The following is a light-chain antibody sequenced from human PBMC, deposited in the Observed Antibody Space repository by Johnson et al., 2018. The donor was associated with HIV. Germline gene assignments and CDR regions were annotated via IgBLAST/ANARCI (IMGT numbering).Light chain of an antibody. CDR3: GTWDSSLSVYV. CDR2: ENN. V-gene: IGLV1-51*02. J-gene: IGLJ1*01. CDR1: SSNIGNNY. Sequence: QPVLTQPPSVSAAPGQNITISCSGGSSNIGNNYVSWYQHLPRTAPKLLIYENNTRPSGIPDRFSGSKSGTPATLGITGLQPGDEAYYYCGTWDSSLSVYVFGTGTKVTVL.